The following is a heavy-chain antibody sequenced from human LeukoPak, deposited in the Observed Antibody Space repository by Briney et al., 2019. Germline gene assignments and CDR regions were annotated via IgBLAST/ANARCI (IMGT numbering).Heavy chain of an antibody. CDR1: GFTFDDYA. V-gene: IGHV3-9*01. D-gene: IGHD3-10*01. J-gene: IGHJ6*03. CDR3: AKTYYGSGSYWYHYMDV. Sequence: GRSLRLSCAASGFTFDDYAMHWVRQAPGKGLEWVSGISWNSGSIGYADSVKGRFTISRDNAKNYLYLQMNILRAEDTALYYCAKTYYGSGSYWYHYMDVWGKGTTVTVSS. CDR2: ISWNSGSI.